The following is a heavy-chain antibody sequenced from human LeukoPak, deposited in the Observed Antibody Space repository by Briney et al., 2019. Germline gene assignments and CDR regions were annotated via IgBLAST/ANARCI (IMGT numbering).Heavy chain of an antibody. V-gene: IGHV3-48*03. CDR2: ISGSGRTI. J-gene: IGHJ4*02. Sequence: GGSLRLSCGASGFTFSFFEMNWVRQAPGKGLEWVSNISGSGRTIYYADSVKGRFTISRDNAMNTLYLQMNSLRAEDSALYYCTRDMQGSRLYLVGSQNDWGQGTLVTVSS. CDR1: GFTFSFFE. CDR3: TRDMQGSRLYLVGSQND. D-gene: IGHD1-26*01.